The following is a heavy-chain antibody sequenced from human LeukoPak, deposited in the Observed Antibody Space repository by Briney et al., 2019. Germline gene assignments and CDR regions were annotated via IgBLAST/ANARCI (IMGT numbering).Heavy chain of an antibody. CDR2: ISYDGSNK. CDR3: ARYSSSSVY. CDR1: GFTFSSYA. V-gene: IGHV3-30-3*01. D-gene: IGHD6-6*01. J-gene: IGHJ4*02. Sequence: GGSLRLSCAASGFTFSSYAMHWVRQAPGKGLEWVAVISYDGSNKYYADSVKGRFTISRGNSKNTLYLQMNSLRAEDTAVYYCARYSSSSVYWGQGTLVTVSS.